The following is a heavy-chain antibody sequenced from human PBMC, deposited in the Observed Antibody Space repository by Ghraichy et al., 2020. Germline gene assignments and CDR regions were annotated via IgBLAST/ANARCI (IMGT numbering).Heavy chain of an antibody. CDR2: IDWDDDK. V-gene: IGHV2-70*11. Sequence: SGPTLVKPTQTLTLTCTFSGFSLSTSGMCVSWIRQPPGKALEWLARIDWDDDKYYSTSLKTRLTISKDTSKNQVVLTMTNMDPVDTATYYCARSRGGYYGGTPSWFDPWGQGTLVTVSS. J-gene: IGHJ5*02. D-gene: IGHD4-23*01. CDR3: ARSRGGYYGGTPSWFDP. CDR1: GFSLSTSGMC.